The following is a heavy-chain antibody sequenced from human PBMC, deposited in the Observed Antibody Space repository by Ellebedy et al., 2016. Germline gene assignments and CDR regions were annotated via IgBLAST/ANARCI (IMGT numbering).Heavy chain of an antibody. V-gene: IGHV1-24*01. D-gene: IGHD3-16*01. CDR3: ARPSPFYEPYSAFDY. Sequence: ASVKVSXXVSGYTLTELSMHWVRQAPGKGLEWMGGFDPEDGETIYAQKFQGRVTMTEDTSTDTAYMELSSLRSEDTAVYYCARPSPFYEPYSAFDYWGQGTLVTVSS. J-gene: IGHJ4*02. CDR2: FDPEDGET. CDR1: GYTLTELS.